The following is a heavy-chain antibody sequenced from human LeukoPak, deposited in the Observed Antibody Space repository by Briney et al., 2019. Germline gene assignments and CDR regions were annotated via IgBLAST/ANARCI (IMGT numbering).Heavy chain of an antibody. J-gene: IGHJ6*02. CDR3: AKKPAAGYCSGGSCSTYYYYNGMDV. Sequence: PGRSLRLSRAGSGFTFGNYSMSCVRQAPGNGLEWVSTISGSGTYTYYADSVKGRFTISRDNSKNTLYLQMNSLRAEDTAEYYCAKKPAAGYCSGGSCSTYYYYNGMDVWGQGTTVTVSS. CDR2: ISGSGTYT. V-gene: IGHV3-23*01. D-gene: IGHD2-15*01. CDR1: GFTFGNYS.